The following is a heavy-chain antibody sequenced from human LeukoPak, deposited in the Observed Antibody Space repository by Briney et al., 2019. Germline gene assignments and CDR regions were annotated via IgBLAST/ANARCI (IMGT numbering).Heavy chain of an antibody. CDR3: ARGAYYFDY. CDR2: IYYSGSI. V-gene: IGHV4-59*01. Sequence: SETLSLTCTVSGGSISSYYWSWIRQPPGKGLEWIGYIYYSGSINYNPSLKSRVTISVDTSKNQFSLKLSSVTAADTAVYYCARGAYYFDYWGQGTLVTVSS. CDR1: GGSISSYY. J-gene: IGHJ4*02.